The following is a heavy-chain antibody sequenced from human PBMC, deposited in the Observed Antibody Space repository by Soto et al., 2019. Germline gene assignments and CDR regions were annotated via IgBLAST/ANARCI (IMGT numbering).Heavy chain of an antibody. CDR3: ARGRYGDY. CDR1: GYAFTTYG. V-gene: IGHV1-18*01. D-gene: IGHD1-1*01. J-gene: IGHJ4*02. Sequence: QVHLVQSGAEVKKPGASVKVSCKGSGYAFTTYGITWVRQAPGQGLEWMGWISAHNGNTNYAQKLQGRVTVTRDTSTSTAHMELRSLRSVDTAVYYCARGRYGDYWGQGALVTVSS. CDR2: ISAHNGNT.